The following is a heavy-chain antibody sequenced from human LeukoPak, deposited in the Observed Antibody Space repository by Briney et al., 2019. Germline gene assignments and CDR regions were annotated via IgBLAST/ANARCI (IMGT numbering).Heavy chain of an antibody. Sequence: PSETLSLTCTVSGGSISSYYWSWIRQPPGKGLEWIGYIYYSGSTNYNPSLKSRVTISVDTSKNQFSLKLSSVTAADTAVYYCARERSGSGVAAALNPWGQGTLVTVSS. V-gene: IGHV4-59*12. D-gene: IGHD6-13*01. CDR3: ARERSGSGVAAALNP. J-gene: IGHJ5*02. CDR1: GGSISSYY. CDR2: IYYSGST.